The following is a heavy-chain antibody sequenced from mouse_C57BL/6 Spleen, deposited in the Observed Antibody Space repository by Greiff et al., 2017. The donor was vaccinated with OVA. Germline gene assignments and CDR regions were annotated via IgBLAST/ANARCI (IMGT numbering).Heavy chain of an antibody. V-gene: IGHV1-64*01. CDR3: AREVTTGGNAMDY. D-gene: IGHD2-2*01. CDR1: GYTFTSYW. Sequence: QVQLQQSGAELVKPGASVKLSCKASGYTFTSYWMHWVKQRTGQGLEWIGMIHPNSGSTNYNEKFKSKATLTVDKSSSTAYMQLSSLTSEDSAVYYCAREVTTGGNAMDYWGQGTSVTVSS. J-gene: IGHJ4*01. CDR2: IHPNSGST.